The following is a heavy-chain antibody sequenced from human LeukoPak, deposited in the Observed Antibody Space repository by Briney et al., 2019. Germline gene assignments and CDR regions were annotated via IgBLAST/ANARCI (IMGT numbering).Heavy chain of an antibody. J-gene: IGHJ4*02. CDR2: IYYSGST. CDR1: GDSISSSSYY. Sequence: SETLSLTCTVSGDSISSSSYYWGWIRQPPGKGLEWIGSIYYSGSTYYNPSLKSRVTISVDTSKNQFSLKLSSVTAADTAVYYCARLGASGSYVDYWGQGTLVTVSS. D-gene: IGHD1-26*01. CDR3: ARLGASGSYVDY. V-gene: IGHV4-39*01.